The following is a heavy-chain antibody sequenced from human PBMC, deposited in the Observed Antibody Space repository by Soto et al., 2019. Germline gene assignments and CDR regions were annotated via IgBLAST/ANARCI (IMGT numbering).Heavy chain of an antibody. D-gene: IGHD3-3*01. Sequence: PSETLSLTCAVYGGSFSGYYLSWIRQPPGKGLEWIGEINHSGSTNYNPSLKSRVTISVDTSKNQFSLKLSSVTAADTAVYYCARVRYYDFWSGFGRYGMDVWGQGTTVTVYS. CDR1: GGSFSGYY. V-gene: IGHV4-34*01. CDR2: INHSGST. J-gene: IGHJ6*02. CDR3: ARVRYYDFWSGFGRYGMDV.